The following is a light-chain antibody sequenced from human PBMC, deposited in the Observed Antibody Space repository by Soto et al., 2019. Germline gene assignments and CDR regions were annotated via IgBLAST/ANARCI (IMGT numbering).Light chain of an antibody. V-gene: IGKV3-15*01. Sequence: EIVMTQSPATLSVSPGESATLSCRASQSVSSDLAWYQQKPGQAPRLLIYYTSTRATGFPARFSGGGSGTEFTLTISSLQSEDFAVYYCQQYSDWPPWTFGQGTKVGIK. CDR2: YTS. CDR3: QQYSDWPPWT. J-gene: IGKJ1*01. CDR1: QSVSSD.